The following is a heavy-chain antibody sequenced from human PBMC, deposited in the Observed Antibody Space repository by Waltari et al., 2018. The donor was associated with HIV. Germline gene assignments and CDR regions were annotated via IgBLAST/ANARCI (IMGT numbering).Heavy chain of an antibody. Sequence: QVQLVQSGGEVRKPGASVKVSCKTSGYTFTNFGLSWVRQAPGQGLEWMGWIYSDNANYAQKLQGRVTMTTDTSTSTAYMELRNLRSDDTAMYYCARVAAARQVDFWGQGTLVAVSS. D-gene: IGHD6-13*01. CDR2: IYSDNA. CDR1: GYTFTNFG. V-gene: IGHV1-18*01. CDR3: ARVAAARQVDF. J-gene: IGHJ4*02.